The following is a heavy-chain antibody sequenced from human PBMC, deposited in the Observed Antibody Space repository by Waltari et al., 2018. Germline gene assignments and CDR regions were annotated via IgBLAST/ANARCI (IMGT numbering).Heavy chain of an antibody. D-gene: IGHD3-3*01. J-gene: IGHJ4*02. CDR2: FDPEDGET. Sequence: QVLLVQSGAEVKKPGASVTVSCKASGYPFTDLSMHWVRQAPGKGLEWMGGFDPEDGETIYAQKFQGRVTMTEDTSTDTAYMELSSLRSEDTAVYYCATVRFLEWFSFDYWGQGTLVTVSS. CDR3: ATVRFLEWFSFDY. CDR1: GYPFTDLS. V-gene: IGHV1-24*01.